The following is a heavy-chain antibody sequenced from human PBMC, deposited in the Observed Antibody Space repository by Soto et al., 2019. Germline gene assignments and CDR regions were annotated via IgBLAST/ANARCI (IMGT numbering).Heavy chain of an antibody. CDR1: GYIFSKYW. CDR2: IYPGDSDT. J-gene: IGHJ4*02. Sequence: SGESLKISCKSSGYIFSKYWIGWVRQMPGKGLEWMGIIYPGDSDTRYSPSFQGQVTISADKSITTAYLQWRSLKASDTAIYYCVVYSSSSGRHFDYWGQGTLVTVSS. V-gene: IGHV5-51*01. D-gene: IGHD6-6*01. CDR3: VVYSSSSGRHFDY.